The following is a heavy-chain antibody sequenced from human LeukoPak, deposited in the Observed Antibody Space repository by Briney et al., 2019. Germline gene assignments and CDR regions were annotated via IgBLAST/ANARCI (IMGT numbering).Heavy chain of an antibody. J-gene: IGHJ4*02. V-gene: IGHV5-51*01. CDR3: ARHSVITSRIAARILDY. D-gene: IGHD6-6*01. CDR1: GYSFTSYW. CDR2: IYPGVSDT. Sequence: GESLKISCKGSGYSFTSYWIGWVRQMPGKGLEWMGIIYPGVSDTRYSPSFQGQVTISADKSISTAYLQWSSLKASDTAMYYCARHSVITSRIAARILDYWGQGTLVTVSS.